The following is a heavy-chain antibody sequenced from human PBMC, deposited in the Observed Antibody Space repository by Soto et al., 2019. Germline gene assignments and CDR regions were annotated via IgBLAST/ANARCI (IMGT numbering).Heavy chain of an antibody. V-gene: IGHV3-64*01. J-gene: IGHJ6*03. CDR2: ISSNGVGT. CDR1: GFTLSGYA. CDR3: ARRARPDFYYMAV. Sequence: EVQLAESGGGLAQPGGSLRLSCAASGFTLSGYAMDWVRQAPGKGLEYVSGISSNGVGTYYANSVQGRFTISRDNSKNTVYIQMGSLRPEDMAVYYCARRARPDFYYMAVWGKGTTVTVSS. D-gene: IGHD6-6*01.